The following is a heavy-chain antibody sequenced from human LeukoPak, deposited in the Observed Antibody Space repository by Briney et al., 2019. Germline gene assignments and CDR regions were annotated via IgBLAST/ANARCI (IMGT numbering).Heavy chain of an antibody. D-gene: IGHD2-2*01. V-gene: IGHV4-59*01. J-gene: IGHJ6*03. Sequence: ETLSLTCTVSGGSISSCYWSWIRQPPGKGLEWTGYIYYSGSTNYNPSLKSRVTISVDASKNQFSLKLSSVTAADTAVYYCAREIRDIVVVPAGPRNNYYYYMDVWGKGTTVTISS. CDR3: AREIRDIVVVPAGPRNNYYYYMDV. CDR1: GGSISSCY. CDR2: IYYSGST.